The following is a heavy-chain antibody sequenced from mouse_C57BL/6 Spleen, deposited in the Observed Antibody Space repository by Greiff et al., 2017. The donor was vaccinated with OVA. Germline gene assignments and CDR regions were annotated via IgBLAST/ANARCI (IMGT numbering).Heavy chain of an antibody. CDR2: ISYDGSN. CDR1: GYSITSGYY. V-gene: IGHV3-6*01. Sequence: EVKLQESGPGLVKPSQSLSLTCSVTGYSITSGYYWNWIRQFPGNKLEWMGYISYDGSNNYNPSLKNRISITRDTSKNQFFLKWNSVTTEDTATYYCARGSFAYWGHGALVTVSA. J-gene: IGHJ3*01. CDR3: ARGSFAY.